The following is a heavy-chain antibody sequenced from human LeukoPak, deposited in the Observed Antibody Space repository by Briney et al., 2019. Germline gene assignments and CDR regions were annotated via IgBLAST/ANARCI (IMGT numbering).Heavy chain of an antibody. J-gene: IGHJ4*02. Sequence: SETLSLTCAVSGGSISSSNWWSWVCQPPGKGLEWIGEIYHSGSTNYNPSLKSRVTISVDKSKNQFSLKLSSVTAADTAVYYCARGGRGYSYDIDYWGQGTLVTVSS. CDR3: ARGGRGYSYDIDY. CDR2: IYHSGST. V-gene: IGHV4-4*02. D-gene: IGHD5-18*01. CDR1: GGSISSSNW.